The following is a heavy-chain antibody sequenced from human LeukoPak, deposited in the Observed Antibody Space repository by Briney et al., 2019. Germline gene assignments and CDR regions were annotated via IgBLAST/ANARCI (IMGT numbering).Heavy chain of an antibody. D-gene: IGHD3-3*01. CDR2: ISSSGSTI. CDR3: ARDLLEWLLTTEPTYYFDY. CDR1: GFTFSDYY. Sequence: GGSLRLSCAASGFTFSDYYMSWIRQAPGKGLEWVSYISSSGSTIYYADSVKGRFTISRDNAKNSLYLQMNSLRAEDTAVYYCARDLLEWLLTTEPTYYFDYWGQGTLVTVSS. J-gene: IGHJ4*02. V-gene: IGHV3-11*04.